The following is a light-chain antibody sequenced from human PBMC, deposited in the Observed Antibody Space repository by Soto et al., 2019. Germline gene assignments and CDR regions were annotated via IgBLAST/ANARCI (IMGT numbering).Light chain of an antibody. CDR3: QQYGVRPPAT. CDR1: ESVSRN. V-gene: IGKV3-15*01. J-gene: IGKJ5*01. CDR2: DAS. Sequence: EVVMTQSPATLSVSPGERATLSCRASESVSRNLAWYQQKPGQAPRLLIYDASTRATGVPGRFSGSGSGTEFTLTISSLQSEDFAVYYCQQYGVRPPATFGPGTRLEIE.